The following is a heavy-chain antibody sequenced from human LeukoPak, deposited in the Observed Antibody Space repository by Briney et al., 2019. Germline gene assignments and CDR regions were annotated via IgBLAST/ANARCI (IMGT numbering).Heavy chain of an antibody. J-gene: IGHJ4*02. D-gene: IGHD3-3*01. CDR1: GFTFSDYY. Sequence: PGGSLRLSCAASGFTFSDYYMSWIRQAPGKGLEWVSYISSSGSTISYADSVKGRFTISRDNAKNSLYLQMNSLRAEDTAVYYCARDRLRIFGVVTYMFDYWGQGTLVTVSS. CDR3: ARDRLRIFGVVTYMFDY. CDR2: ISSSGSTI. V-gene: IGHV3-11*01.